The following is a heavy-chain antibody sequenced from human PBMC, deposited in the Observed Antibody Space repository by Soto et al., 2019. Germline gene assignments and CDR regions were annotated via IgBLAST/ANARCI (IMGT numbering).Heavy chain of an antibody. CDR3: AADSWSSGQLEFAY. CDR2: IVVGSGNT. D-gene: IGHD6-25*01. CDR1: GFTFTSSA. J-gene: IGHJ4*02. V-gene: IGHV1-58*01. Sequence: VASVKVSCKASGFTFTSSAVQWVRQARGQRLEWIGWIVVGSGNTNYAQKFQERVTITRDMSTSTAYMELSSLRSEDTAVYYCAADSWSSGQLEFAYWGQGTLVTVSS.